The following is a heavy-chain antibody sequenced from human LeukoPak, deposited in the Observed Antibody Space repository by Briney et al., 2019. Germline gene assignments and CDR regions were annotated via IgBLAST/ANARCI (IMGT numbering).Heavy chain of an antibody. CDR1: GFLFSSHA. CDR3: AKVRGLYYYYGLDV. CDR2: ISGSGATT. J-gene: IGHJ6*02. D-gene: IGHD3/OR15-3a*01. Sequence: GGSLRLSCAASGFLFSSHAMSWVRQAPGKGLEWVSDISGSGATTSFADSVKGRFTISRDNSKNTLYLQMNSLRAEDTAVYYCAKVRGLYYYYGLDVWGQGTTVTVSS. V-gene: IGHV3-23*01.